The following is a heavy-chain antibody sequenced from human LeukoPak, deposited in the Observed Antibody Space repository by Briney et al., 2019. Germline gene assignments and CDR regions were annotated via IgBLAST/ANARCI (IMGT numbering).Heavy chain of an antibody. V-gene: IGHV4-38-2*01. D-gene: IGHD3-3*01. J-gene: IGHJ5*02. CDR1: GYSISSGFY. Sequence: SETLSLTCAVSGYSISSGFYWGWIRQPPGKGLEWIGSIYHSGSTYYNPSLKSRVTISVDTSKNQFSPKLSSVTAADTAVYYCARHPRITIFGVVTAPVDPWGQGTLVTVSS. CDR2: IYHSGST. CDR3: ARHPRITIFGVVTAPVDP.